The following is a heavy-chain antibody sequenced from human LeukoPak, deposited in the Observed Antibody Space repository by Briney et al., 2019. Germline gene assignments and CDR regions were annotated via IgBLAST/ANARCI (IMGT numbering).Heavy chain of an antibody. V-gene: IGHV3-23*01. D-gene: IGHD6-6*01. CDR1: GFTFSNAW. Sequence: GGSLRLSCAASGFTFSNAWMSWVRQAPGKGLEWVSAISGSGTSTYYADSVKGRFTISRDNSKNTLYLQMNSLRAEDTAVYYCAKDRRVYSSSESWGQGTLVTVSS. CDR3: AKDRRVYSSSES. J-gene: IGHJ4*02. CDR2: ISGSGTST.